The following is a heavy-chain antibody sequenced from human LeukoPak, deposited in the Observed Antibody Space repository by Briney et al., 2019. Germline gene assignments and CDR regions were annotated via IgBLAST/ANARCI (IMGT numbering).Heavy chain of an antibody. D-gene: IGHD4-17*01. J-gene: IGHJ4*02. CDR1: GGSINNYY. CDR3: ARDRYGDYVADY. V-gene: IGHV4-59*01. CDR2: IYYSGST. Sequence: KTSETLSLTCTVSGGSINNYYWSWVRQPPGKGLEWIGYIYYSGSTNYNPFLKSRVTISVDTSKNQFSLKLSSVTAADTAVYYCARDRYGDYVADYWGQGTLVTVSS.